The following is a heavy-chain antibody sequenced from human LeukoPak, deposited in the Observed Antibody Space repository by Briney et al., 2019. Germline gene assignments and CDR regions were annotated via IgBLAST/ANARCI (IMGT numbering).Heavy chain of an antibody. Sequence: ASVKVSCKASGGTFSSYAISWVRQAPGQGLEWMGGIIPIFGTANYAQKFQGRVTITADESTSTAYMELSSLRSEDTAVYYCARSIVVVPAARYWDWLDPWGQGTLVTVSS. D-gene: IGHD2-2*01. J-gene: IGHJ5*02. V-gene: IGHV1-69*13. CDR2: IIPIFGTA. CDR1: GGTFSSYA. CDR3: ARSIVVVPAARYWDWLDP.